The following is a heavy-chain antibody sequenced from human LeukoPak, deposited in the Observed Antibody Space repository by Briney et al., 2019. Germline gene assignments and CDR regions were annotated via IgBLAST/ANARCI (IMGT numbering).Heavy chain of an antibody. J-gene: IGHJ3*02. CDR1: GGSISSSSYY. CDR3: ARRLDWSDDAFDI. D-gene: IGHD3-3*01. Sequence: SETLSLTCTVSGGSISSSSYYWGWIRQPPGKGLEWIGSIYYSGSTYYNPSLKSRVTISVDTSKNQFSLKLSSVTAADTAVYYCARRLDWSDDAFDIWGQGTMVTVSS. V-gene: IGHV4-39*01. CDR2: IYYSGST.